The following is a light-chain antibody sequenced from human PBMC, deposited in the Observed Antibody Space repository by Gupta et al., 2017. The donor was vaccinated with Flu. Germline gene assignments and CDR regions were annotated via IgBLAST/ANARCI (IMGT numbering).Light chain of an antibody. V-gene: IGLV1-44*01. CDR1: SSNIGSNP. Sequence: QSVLAQPPSASETPGQRVTISCSGSSSNIGSNPVNWYQQVPGTAPTLLIYGNSQRPSGVPDRFSGSKSGTSASLAISGLQSEDEADYYCAAWDDSLNGHYVFGTGTKVTVL. CDR3: AAWDDSLNGHYV. CDR2: GNS. J-gene: IGLJ1*01.